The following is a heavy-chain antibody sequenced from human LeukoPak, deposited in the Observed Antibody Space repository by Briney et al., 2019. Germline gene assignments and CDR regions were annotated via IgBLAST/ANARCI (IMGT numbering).Heavy chain of an antibody. V-gene: IGHV3-30*04. J-gene: IGHJ4*02. CDR2: ISYDDSRR. Sequence: GGSLRLSCAASGFTFNSYAVYWVRQAPGKGLGWVAVISYDDSRRYYADSVKGRFTISRDNSKNTAYLDMNSLRRDDTAVYFCARDVISRNMITLGLGYWGEGTLGTVSS. CDR3: ARDVISRNMITLGLGY. D-gene: IGHD3-16*01. CDR1: GFTFNSYA.